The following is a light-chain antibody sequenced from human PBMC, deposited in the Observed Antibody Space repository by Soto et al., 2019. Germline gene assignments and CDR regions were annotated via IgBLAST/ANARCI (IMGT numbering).Light chain of an antibody. V-gene: IGKV3-20*01. CDR3: QQYGSSPPYT. CDR1: QSVSNNY. CDR2: GSS. Sequence: EVVLTQSPGTLSLSPGERATLSCRASQSVSNNYFACYQQKPGQAPRLLIFGSSDRATGIPDRFSGSGSGTDFTLTISRLEPEDVAVYYCQQYGSSPPYTFGQGTKLEIK. J-gene: IGKJ2*01.